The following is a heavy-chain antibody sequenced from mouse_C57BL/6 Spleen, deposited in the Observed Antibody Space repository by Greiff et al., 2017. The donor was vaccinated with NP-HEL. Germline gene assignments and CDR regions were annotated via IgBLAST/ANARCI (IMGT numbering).Heavy chain of an antibody. V-gene: IGHV1-50*01. CDR1: GYTFTSYW. CDR2: IDPSDSYT. D-gene: IGHD1-3*01. Sequence: VQLQQPGAELVKPGASVKLSCKASGYTFTSYWMQWVKQRPGQGLEWIGEIDPSDSYTNYNQKFKGKATLTVDTSSSTAYMQLSSLTSEDSAVYYCAKGLKDYFDYWGQGTTLTVSS. J-gene: IGHJ2*01. CDR3: AKGLKDYFDY.